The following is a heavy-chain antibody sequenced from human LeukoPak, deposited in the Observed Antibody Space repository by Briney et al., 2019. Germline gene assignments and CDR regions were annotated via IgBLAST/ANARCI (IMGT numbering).Heavy chain of an antibody. CDR2: IIPILGIA. D-gene: IGHD3-22*01. V-gene: IGHV1-69*04. J-gene: IGHJ4*02. CDR1: GGTFSSCA. CDR3: ARVGDSSGYYDY. Sequence: SVNVSRKASGGTFSSCAISWVRQAPGQGLEWMGRIIPILGIANYAQKFQGRVTITADKSTSTAYMELSSLRSEDTAVYYCARVGDSSGYYDYWGQGTLVTVSS.